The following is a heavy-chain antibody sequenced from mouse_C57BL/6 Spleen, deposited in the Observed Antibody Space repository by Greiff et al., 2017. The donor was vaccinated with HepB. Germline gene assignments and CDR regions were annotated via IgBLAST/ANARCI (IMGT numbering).Heavy chain of an antibody. CDR3: ARLYPWVWAMDY. CDR1: GFTFTDYY. V-gene: IGHV7-3*01. J-gene: IGHJ4*01. D-gene: IGHD2-10*02. Sequence: EVKLVESGGGLVQPGGSLSLSCAASGFTFTDYYMSWVRQPPGKALEWLGFIRNKANGYTTEYSASVKGRFTISRDNSQSILYLQMNALRAEDSATYYCARLYPWVWAMDYWGQGTSVTVSS. CDR2: IRNKANGYTT.